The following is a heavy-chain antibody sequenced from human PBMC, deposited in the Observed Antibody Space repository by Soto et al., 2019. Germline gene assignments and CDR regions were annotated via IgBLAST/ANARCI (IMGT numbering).Heavy chain of an antibody. CDR1: GYTLTELS. CDR2: FDPEDGET. J-gene: IGHJ4*02. D-gene: IGHD5-18*01. Sequence: GASVKVSCKVSGYTLTELSMHWLRQAPGKGLEWMGGFDPEDGETIYAQKFQGRVTMTEDTSTDTAYMELSSLRSEDTAVYYCATPRYSYGYDLWFYFDYWGQGTLVTVSS. V-gene: IGHV1-24*01. CDR3: ATPRYSYGYDLWFYFDY.